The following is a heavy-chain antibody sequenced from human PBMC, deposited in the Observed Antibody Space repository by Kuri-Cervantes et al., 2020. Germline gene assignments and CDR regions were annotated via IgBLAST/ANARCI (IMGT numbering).Heavy chain of an antibody. Sequence: SETLSLTCTVSGGSISSYYWSWIRQPPGKGLEWIGYIYYSGSTYYNPSLKSRVTISVDTSKNQFSLKLSSVTAADTAVYYCARLPMVRGAVYYFDYWGQGTLVTVSS. V-gene: IGHV4-59*12. CDR1: GGSISSYY. CDR2: IYYSGST. J-gene: IGHJ4*02. D-gene: IGHD3-10*01. CDR3: ARLPMVRGAVYYFDY.